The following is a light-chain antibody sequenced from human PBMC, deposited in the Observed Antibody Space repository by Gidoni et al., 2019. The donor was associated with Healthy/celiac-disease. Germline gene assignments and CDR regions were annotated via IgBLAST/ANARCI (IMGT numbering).Light chain of an antibody. CDR3: QQYGSSPRT. CDR1: QSVSSSY. V-gene: IGKV3-20*01. CDR2: GAS. J-gene: IGKJ3*01. Sequence: IVLTQSPGTLSLSPGERATLSCRASQSVSSSYLAWYQQKPGQAPRLLIYGASSRATGIPDRFSGSGSGTDFTLTISRLEPEDFAVYYCQQYGSSPRTFGPXTKVDIK.